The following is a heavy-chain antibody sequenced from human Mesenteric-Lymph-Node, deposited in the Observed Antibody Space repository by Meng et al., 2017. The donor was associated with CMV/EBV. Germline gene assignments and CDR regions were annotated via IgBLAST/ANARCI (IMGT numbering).Heavy chain of an antibody. Sequence: AATGFTFSTDGMHWVRQAPGKGLEWVAVILYDGSHQYYADSVKGRFTISRDNSKNMLYLQMNSLRAEDTAVYYCVASGYSYGFQFDYWGQGTLVTVSS. V-gene: IGHV3-30*03. CDR2: ILYDGSHQ. D-gene: IGHD5-18*01. CDR1: GFTFSTDG. CDR3: VASGYSYGFQFDY. J-gene: IGHJ4*02.